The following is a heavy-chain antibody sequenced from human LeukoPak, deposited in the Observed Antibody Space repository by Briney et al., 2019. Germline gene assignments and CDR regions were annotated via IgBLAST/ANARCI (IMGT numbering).Heavy chain of an antibody. V-gene: IGHV4-39*07. CDR1: GGSISSSSYY. CDR3: ARYWNYYYYGMDV. J-gene: IGHJ6*02. CDR2: INHSGST. Sequence: SETLSLTCTVSGGSISSSSYYWGWIRQPPGKGLEWIGEINHSGSTNYNPSLKSRVTISVDTSKNQFSLKLSSVTAADTAVYYCARYWNYYYYGMDVWGQGTTVTVSS. D-gene: IGHD1-1*01.